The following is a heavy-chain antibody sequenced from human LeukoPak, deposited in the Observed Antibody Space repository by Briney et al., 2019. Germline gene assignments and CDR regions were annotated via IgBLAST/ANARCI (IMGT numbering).Heavy chain of an antibody. V-gene: IGHV4-59*01. CDR2: IYYSGST. CDR1: GGSISSYY. J-gene: IGHJ6*03. Sequence: SETLSLTCTVSGGSISSYYWSWIRQPPGKGLEWIGYIYYSGSTNYNPSLKSRVTISVDTSKNQFSLKLSSVTAADTAVYYCARVYFGFASYYMDVWGKGTTVTVSS. CDR3: ARVYFGFASYYMDV. D-gene: IGHD3-10*01.